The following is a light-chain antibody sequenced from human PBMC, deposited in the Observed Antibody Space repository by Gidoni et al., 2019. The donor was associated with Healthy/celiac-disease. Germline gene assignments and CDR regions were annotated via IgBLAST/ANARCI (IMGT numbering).Light chain of an antibody. CDR3: QQSYSTIMYT. Sequence: DIQMTQSPSSLSASVGDRVTITCRASQSISSYLNWYQQKPGKAPKLLICAASSLQSGVPSRFSGSGSGTDFTLTISSLQPEDFATYYCQQSYSTIMYTFGQGTKLEIK. V-gene: IGKV1-39*01. CDR1: QSISSY. CDR2: AAS. J-gene: IGKJ2*01.